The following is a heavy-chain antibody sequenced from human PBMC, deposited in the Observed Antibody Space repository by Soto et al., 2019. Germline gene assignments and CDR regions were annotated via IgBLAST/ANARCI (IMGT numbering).Heavy chain of an antibody. D-gene: IGHD2-21*01. CDR1: GFTFSSYS. V-gene: IGHV3-48*02. CDR3: ARGRGYCGGTNCYLDY. Sequence: GGSLRLFCAASGFTFSSYSMNWVRQAPGKGLEWVSYISSSSSTIYYADSVKGRFTISRDNAKNSLYLQMNSLRDDDTAVYYCARGRGYCGGTNCYLDYWGQGALVTVSS. CDR2: ISSSSSTI. J-gene: IGHJ4*02.